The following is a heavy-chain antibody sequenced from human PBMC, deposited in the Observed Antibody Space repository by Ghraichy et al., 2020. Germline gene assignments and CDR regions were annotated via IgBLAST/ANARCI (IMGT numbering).Heavy chain of an antibody. Sequence: GGSLRLSCAASGFTFSDYYMSWIRQAPGKGLEWVSYISSSSSYTNYADSVKGRFTISRDNAKNSLYLQMNSLRAEDTAVYYCASSTLSSSWYFRPPFDYWGQGTLVTVSS. V-gene: IGHV3-11*06. D-gene: IGHD6-13*01. J-gene: IGHJ4*02. CDR2: ISSSSSYT. CDR3: ASSTLSSSWYFRPPFDY. CDR1: GFTFSDYY.